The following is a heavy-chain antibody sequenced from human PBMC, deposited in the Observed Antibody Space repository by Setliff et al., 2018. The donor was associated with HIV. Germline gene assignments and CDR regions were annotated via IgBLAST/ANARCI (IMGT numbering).Heavy chain of an antibody. J-gene: IGHJ5*02. Sequence: SETLSLTCAVSGGSISSDNWWSWVRQPPGKGLEWIGEVTHSRRTNYNPSLQNRVTISVDTSKNQFSLRLNSVTAADTAVYYCATGGDSSSWYWGRWFDPWGQGTLVTVSS. CDR1: GGSISSDNW. CDR3: ATGGDSSSWYWGRWFDP. CDR2: VTHSRRT. D-gene: IGHD6-13*01. V-gene: IGHV4-4*02.